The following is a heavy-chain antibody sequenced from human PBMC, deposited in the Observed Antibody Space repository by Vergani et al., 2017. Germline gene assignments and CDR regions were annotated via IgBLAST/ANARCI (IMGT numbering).Heavy chain of an antibody. CDR2: NYYSGTT. J-gene: IGHJ6*03. CDR1: GAYVGSDGYY. V-gene: IGHV4-31*01. Sequence: QVQLQESGPGLVKASQTLSLTCSVSGAYVGSDGYYWSWVRQRPGMGLDWIGYNYYSGTTYYNPSLQSHVTISLDTSENHLSLKLTSVTAADPSFYYCAIQKDYYMDVWVKGATLAVS. CDR3: AIQKDYYMDV. D-gene: IGHD4-11*01.